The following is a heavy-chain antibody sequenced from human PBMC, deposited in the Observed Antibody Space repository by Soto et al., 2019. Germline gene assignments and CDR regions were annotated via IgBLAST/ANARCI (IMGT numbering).Heavy chain of an antibody. CDR1: GGSFSDYQ. D-gene: IGHD4-17*01. Sequence: QVQLRQWGAGLLKPSETLSLTCSVSGGSFSDYQWTWIRQSPDKGLEWIGEISHTGDTNSKPSLRSRLTMSVDTSKNQFSLKLSSVTSADTAVYFCAGGPDYGDYDAWGQGTLVTVSS. J-gene: IGHJ5*02. CDR3: AGGPDYGDYDA. V-gene: IGHV4-34*01. CDR2: ISHTGDT.